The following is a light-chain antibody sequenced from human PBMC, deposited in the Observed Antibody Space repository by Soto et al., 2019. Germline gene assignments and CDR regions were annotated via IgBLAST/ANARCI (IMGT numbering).Light chain of an antibody. J-gene: IGKJ1*01. CDR1: QSISSNF. CDR3: QQYSSSWT. CDR2: ATS. V-gene: IGKV3-20*01. Sequence: EIVFTQSPGTLSLSPGQIATLSCRASQSISSNFLAWYQQMPGQAPRLLIYATSSRATGIPGRFSGSGSGTDFTLTISRLEPEDFAVYYCQQYSSSWTFGQGTKVDIK.